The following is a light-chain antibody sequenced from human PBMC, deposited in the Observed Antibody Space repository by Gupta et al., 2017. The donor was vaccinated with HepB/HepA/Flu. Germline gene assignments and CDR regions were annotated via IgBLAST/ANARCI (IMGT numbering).Light chain of an antibody. CDR1: QTVRNSY. J-gene: IGKJ4*01. V-gene: IGKV3-20*01. CDR3: QQYGSSPLT. CDR2: GAS. Sequence: EIVLTQSPGTLSLSPGERATLSCRASQTVRNSYVAWYQQAPGQAPRLLISGASSRATGIPDRFSGSGSGTEFTLTISRLEPEDFAMYYCQQYGSSPLTFGRGTKVEI.